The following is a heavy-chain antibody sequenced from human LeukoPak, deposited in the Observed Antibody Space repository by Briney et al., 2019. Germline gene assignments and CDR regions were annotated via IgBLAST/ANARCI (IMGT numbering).Heavy chain of an antibody. CDR2: IYNSGSN. J-gene: IGHJ4*02. CDR1: GGSISSDY. CDR3: ATRGY. Sequence: SETLSLTCTVSGGSISSDYWQWIQQPPGKGLEWVGYIYNSGSNTYNPSLKRRVTISIDTSKNQFSLKLTSVTAADTAVYYCATRGYWGQGTLVTVSS. V-gene: IGHV4-59*08. D-gene: IGHD3-10*01.